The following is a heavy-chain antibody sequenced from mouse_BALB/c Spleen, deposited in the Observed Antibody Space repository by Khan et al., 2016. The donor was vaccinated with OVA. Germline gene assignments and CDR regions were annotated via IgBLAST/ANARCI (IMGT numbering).Heavy chain of an antibody. CDR2: INSGSTYT. CDR1: GFSFTTYT. J-gene: IGHJ1*01. Sequence: EVELVESGGGLVRPGGSLKLSCAASGFSFTTYTMSWVRQTPERRLEWVATINSGSTYTYYPDSEKGRFTISRDNAKNTLYLQMSSLKSEDTAMYYCTRDGNYAHWYFDVWGAGTTVTVSS. D-gene: IGHD2-1*01. V-gene: IGHV5-6-4*01. CDR3: TRDGNYAHWYFDV.